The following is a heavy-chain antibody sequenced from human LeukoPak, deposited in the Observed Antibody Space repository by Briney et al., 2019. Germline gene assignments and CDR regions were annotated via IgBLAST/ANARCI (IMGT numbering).Heavy chain of an antibody. Sequence: GGSLRLSCAASGFTFSSYAMSWVRQAPGKGLEWVSYISDSGGSTYYADSVKGRFTISRDNSKNTLYLQMNSLRAEDMAVYYCAKGWEYNYDSSGYYHGDYWGQGTLVTVSS. V-gene: IGHV3-23*01. CDR3: AKGWEYNYDSSGYYHGDY. CDR1: GFTFSSYA. J-gene: IGHJ4*02. CDR2: ISDSGGST. D-gene: IGHD3-22*01.